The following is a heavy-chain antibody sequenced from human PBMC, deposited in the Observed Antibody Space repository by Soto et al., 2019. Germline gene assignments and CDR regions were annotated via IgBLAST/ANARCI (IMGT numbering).Heavy chain of an antibody. J-gene: IGHJ6*03. CDR2: IKQDGSEK. CDR3: ARDYADYYYYMDV. Sequence: GWAARLSCAASGFTFSRYWMSWGRPAPGKGLEWVANIKQDGSEKYYVDSVKGRFTISRDNAKNSLYLQMNSLRAEDTAVYYCARDYADYYYYMDVWGKGTTVTVSS. V-gene: IGHV3-7*01. D-gene: IGHD4-17*01. CDR1: GFTFSRYW.